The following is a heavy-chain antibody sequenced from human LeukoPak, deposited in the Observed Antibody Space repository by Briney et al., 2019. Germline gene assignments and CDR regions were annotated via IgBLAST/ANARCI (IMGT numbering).Heavy chain of an antibody. CDR1: GGSISGYY. Sequence: SETLSLTCTVSGGSISGYYWSWIRQPPGKALEWIGYIHSSGNTVYNPSLKSRVTVAVDASKNQFSLKLSSVTAVDTAIYYCVRHGGSYFIYWGQGTLVTVSS. CDR2: IHSSGNT. CDR3: VRHGGSYFIY. D-gene: IGHD1-26*01. V-gene: IGHV4-59*08. J-gene: IGHJ4*02.